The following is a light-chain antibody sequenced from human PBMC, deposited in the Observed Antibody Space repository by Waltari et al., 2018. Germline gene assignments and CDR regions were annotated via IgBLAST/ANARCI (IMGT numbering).Light chain of an antibody. J-gene: IGKJ1*01. CDR1: QSVSKY. CDR3: QHYVRLPAT. CDR2: GAS. V-gene: IGKV3-20*01. Sequence: EIVLTQSPGTLSLSPGEGATLSCRASQSVSKYLAWYQQKPGPAPRLLIYGASSRATCIPDRFSGSGSGTDFSLTISRLEPEDFAVYYCQHYVRLPATFGQGTKVEIK.